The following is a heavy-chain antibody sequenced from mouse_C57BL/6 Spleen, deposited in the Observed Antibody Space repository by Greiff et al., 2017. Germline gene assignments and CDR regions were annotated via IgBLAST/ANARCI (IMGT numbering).Heavy chain of an antibody. Sequence: VQLQQPGAELVKPGASVKLSCKASGYTFTSYWMHWVKQRPGQGLEWIGMINPNSGSTNYNEKFKSKATLTVDKSSSTAYMQLSSLRSEDSAVYYCARRLDRDALDYWGQGTSVTVSS. V-gene: IGHV1-64*01. CDR3: ARRLDRDALDY. D-gene: IGHD4-1*01. CDR2: INPNSGST. J-gene: IGHJ4*01. CDR1: GYTFTSYW.